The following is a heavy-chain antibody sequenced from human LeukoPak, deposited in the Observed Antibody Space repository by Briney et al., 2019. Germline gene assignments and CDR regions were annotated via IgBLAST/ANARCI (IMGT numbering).Heavy chain of an antibody. CDR2: IYPGDSDT. V-gene: IGHV5-51*01. D-gene: IGHD5-24*01. J-gene: IGHJ4*02. Sequence: GESLKISCKGSGYSFTSYWIGWVRQMPGKGLEWMGIIYPGDSDTRYSPSFQGQVTISADKSISTAYLQWSGLKASDTAMYYCANRDGYNSWAFDYWGQGTLVTVSS. CDR1: GYSFTSYW. CDR3: ANRDGYNSWAFDY.